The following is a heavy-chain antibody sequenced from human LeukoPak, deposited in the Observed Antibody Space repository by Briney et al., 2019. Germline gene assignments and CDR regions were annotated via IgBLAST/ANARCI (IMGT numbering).Heavy chain of an antibody. CDR1: GGSISSSSYY. J-gene: IGHJ3*02. Sequence: SGTLSLTCTVSGGSISSSSYYWGWIRQPPGKGLEWIGSIYYSGSTYYNPSLKSRVTISVDTSKNQFSLKLSSVTAADTAVYYCARDYYDSSGHDAFDIWGQGTMVTVSS. CDR2: IYYSGST. CDR3: ARDYYDSSGHDAFDI. D-gene: IGHD3-22*01. V-gene: IGHV4-39*02.